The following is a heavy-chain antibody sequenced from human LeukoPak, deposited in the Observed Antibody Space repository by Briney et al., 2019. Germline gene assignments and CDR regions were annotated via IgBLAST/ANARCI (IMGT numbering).Heavy chain of an antibody. J-gene: IGHJ4*02. D-gene: IGHD6-13*01. V-gene: IGHV3-33*01. CDR2: IWYDGCSK. CDR1: GFSFSAYG. Sequence: PGGSLRLSCAASGFSFSAYGVHWVRQAPGKGLEWVAVIWYDGCSKDYADSVKGRFTLSRDNSKNTLYLQMNSLTVEDTAVYYCARSQSSSLIDYWGQGTLVIVSS. CDR3: ARSQSSSLIDY.